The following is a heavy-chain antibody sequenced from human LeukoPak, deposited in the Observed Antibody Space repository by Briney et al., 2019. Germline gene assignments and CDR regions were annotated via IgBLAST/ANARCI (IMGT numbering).Heavy chain of an antibody. CDR3: ARIYGSGSYYTPYYYYGMDV. J-gene: IGHJ6*02. CDR2: IKQDGSEK. CDR1: GFTFSSYW. V-gene: IGHV3-7*01. D-gene: IGHD3-10*01. Sequence: GGSLRLSCAASGFTFSSYWMSWVRQAPGKGLEWVANIKQDGSEKYYVDSVKGRFTISRDNAKNSLYLQMNSLRAGDTAVYYCARIYGSGSYYTPYYYYGMDVWGQGTTVTVSS.